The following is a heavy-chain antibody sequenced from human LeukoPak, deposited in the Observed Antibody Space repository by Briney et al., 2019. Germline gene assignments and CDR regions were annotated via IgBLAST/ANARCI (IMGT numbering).Heavy chain of an antibody. CDR3: ARGAYYDFWSGWYYYYMDV. J-gene: IGHJ6*03. D-gene: IGHD3-3*01. CDR1: GASIGDYY. CDR2: IYTSGGT. V-gene: IGHV4-4*07. Sequence: SETLSLTCTVSGASIGDYYWNWIRQPAGKGLEWIGRIYTSGGTNYNPSLKSRVTISVDTSKNQFSLKLSSVTAADTAVYYCARGAYYDFWSGWYYYYMDVWGKGTTVTVSS.